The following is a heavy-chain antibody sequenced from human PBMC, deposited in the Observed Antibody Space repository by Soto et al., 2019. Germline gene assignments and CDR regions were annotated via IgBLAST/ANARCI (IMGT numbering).Heavy chain of an antibody. J-gene: IGHJ4*02. Sequence: GAPVKVSCKASGYTFTGYYMHWVRQAPGQGLEWMGWINPNSGGTNYAQKFQGRVTMTRDTPISTAYMELSRLRSDDTAVYYCARGPLRFLEWPTHYFDYWGQGTLVTVSS. CDR1: GYTFTGYY. CDR3: ARGPLRFLEWPTHYFDY. CDR2: INPNSGGT. V-gene: IGHV1-2*02. D-gene: IGHD3-3*01.